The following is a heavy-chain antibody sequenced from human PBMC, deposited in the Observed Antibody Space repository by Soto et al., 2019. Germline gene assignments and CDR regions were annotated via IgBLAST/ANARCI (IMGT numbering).Heavy chain of an antibody. CDR2: IYYSGST. V-gene: IGHV4-31*03. Sequence: PSETLSLTCTVSGGSISSGGYYWSWIRQHPGKGLEWIGYIYYSGSTYYNPSLKSRVTISVDASKNQFSLKLSSVTAADTAVYYCARFSQTTLLYYWGQGTLVTVSS. CDR3: ARFSQTTLLYY. D-gene: IGHD4-17*01. CDR1: GGSISSGGYY. J-gene: IGHJ4*02.